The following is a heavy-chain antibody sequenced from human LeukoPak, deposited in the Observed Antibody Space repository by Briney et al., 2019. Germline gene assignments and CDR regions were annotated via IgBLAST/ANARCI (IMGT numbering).Heavy chain of an antibody. D-gene: IGHD3-10*01. J-gene: IGHJ4*02. CDR3: ASFSSPRGSGSYYHY. CDR2: INHSGST. CDR1: GGSFSGYY. Sequence: PSETLSLTCAVYGGSFSGYYWSWIRQPPGKGLEWIGEINHSGSTNYNPSLKSRVTISVDTSKNQFSLKLSSVTAADTAVYYCASFSSPRGSGSYYHYWGQGTLVTVSS. V-gene: IGHV4-34*01.